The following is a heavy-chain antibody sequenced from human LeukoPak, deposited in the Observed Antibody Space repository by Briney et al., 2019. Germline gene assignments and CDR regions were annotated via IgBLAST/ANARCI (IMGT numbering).Heavy chain of an antibody. D-gene: IGHD6-19*01. J-gene: IGHJ4*02. CDR3: ARVRQQWPSRYYFDY. Sequence: ASVKVSCKASGYIFTSYAMHWVRQGPGQRLEWMGWINAGNGNTKYSQKFQGRVTITRDTSASTAYMELSSLRSEDTAVYYCARVRQQWPSRYYFDYWGQGTLVTVSS. V-gene: IGHV1-3*01. CDR2: INAGNGNT. CDR1: GYIFTSYA.